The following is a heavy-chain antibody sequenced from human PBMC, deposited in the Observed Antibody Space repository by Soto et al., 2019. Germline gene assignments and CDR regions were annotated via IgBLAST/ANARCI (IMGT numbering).Heavy chain of an antibody. J-gene: IGHJ6*02. V-gene: IGHV5-10-1*01. CDR2: IDPSDSYT. CDR3: ALGCSGGSCYSPYYYYGMDV. CDR1: GYSFTSYW. D-gene: IGHD2-15*01. Sequence: PGESLKISCKGSGYSFTSYWISWVRQMPGKGLEWMGRIDPSDSYTNYSPSFQGHVTISADKSISTAYLQWSSLKASDTAMYYCALGCSGGSCYSPYYYYGMDVWGQGTTVTVSS.